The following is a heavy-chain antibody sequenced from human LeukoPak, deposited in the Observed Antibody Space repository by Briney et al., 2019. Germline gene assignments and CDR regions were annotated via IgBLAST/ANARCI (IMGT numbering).Heavy chain of an antibody. CDR2: ISYDGSNK. J-gene: IGHJ4*02. V-gene: IGHV3-30-3*01. CDR1: GFTFSSYA. D-gene: IGHD6-13*01. Sequence: EGSLRLSCAASGFTFSSYAMHWVRQAPGKGLEWVAVISYDGSNKYYADSVKGRFTISRDNSKNTLYLQMNSLRAENTAVYYCARAGSVAAAGLDYWGQGTLVTVSS. CDR3: ARAGSVAAAGLDY.